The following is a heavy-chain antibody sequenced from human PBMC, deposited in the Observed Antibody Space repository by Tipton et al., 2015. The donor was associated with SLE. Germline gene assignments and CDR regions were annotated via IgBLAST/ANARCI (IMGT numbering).Heavy chain of an antibody. CDR2: ISYDGSNK. Sequence: RSLRLSCAASGFTFSSYGMHWVRQAPGKGLEWVAVISYDGSNKYYADSVKGRFTISRDNSKNTLYLQMNSLRAEDTAVYYCAKDLPYLYYFDYWGQGTLVTVSS. V-gene: IGHV3-30*18. J-gene: IGHJ4*02. D-gene: IGHD5/OR15-5a*01. CDR3: AKDLPYLYYFDY. CDR1: GFTFSSYG.